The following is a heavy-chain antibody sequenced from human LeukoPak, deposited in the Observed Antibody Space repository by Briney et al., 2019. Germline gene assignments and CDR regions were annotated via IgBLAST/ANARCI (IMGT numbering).Heavy chain of an antibody. J-gene: IGHJ6*02. CDR3: ARDPSPSYYDILTGYYYGMDV. CDR2: ISGSGGST. D-gene: IGHD3-9*01. Sequence: PGGSLRLSCAASGFTFSSYAMSWVRQAPGKGLEWVSAISGSGGSTYYADSVKGRFTISRDNSKNTLYLQMNSLRAEDTAVYYCARDPSPSYYDILTGYYYGMDVWGQGTTVTVSS. CDR1: GFTFSSYA. V-gene: IGHV3-23*01.